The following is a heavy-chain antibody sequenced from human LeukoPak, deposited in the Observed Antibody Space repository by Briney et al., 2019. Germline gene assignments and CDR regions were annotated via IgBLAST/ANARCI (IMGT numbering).Heavy chain of an antibody. Sequence: SETLSLTCTVSGGSISSSNYYWGWIRQPPGKGLEWIGSIYYSGSTYYNPSLKSRVTISVDTSKNQFSLKLSSVTAADTAVYYCARLTDYYDSSGYYGFDYWGQGTLVTVSS. J-gene: IGHJ4*02. V-gene: IGHV4-39*01. D-gene: IGHD3-22*01. CDR3: ARLTDYYDSSGYYGFDY. CDR2: IYYSGST. CDR1: GGSISSSNYY.